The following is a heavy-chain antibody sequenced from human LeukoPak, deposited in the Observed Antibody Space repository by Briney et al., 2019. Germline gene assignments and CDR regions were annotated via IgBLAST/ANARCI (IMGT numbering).Heavy chain of an antibody. J-gene: IGHJ4*02. CDR1: GGTFSSYA. V-gene: IGHV1-69*01. D-gene: IGHD2-21*02. CDR2: IIPVFGTA. Sequence: SVKVSCKASGGTFSSYAISWVRQAPGQGLEWMGGIIPVFGTANYAQKFQGRVTITADESTSTAYMELSSLRSEDTAVYYCARPQYSGYDLAYCGGDCYSSGFDYWGQGTLVTVSS. CDR3: ARPQYSGYDLAYCGGDCYSSGFDY.